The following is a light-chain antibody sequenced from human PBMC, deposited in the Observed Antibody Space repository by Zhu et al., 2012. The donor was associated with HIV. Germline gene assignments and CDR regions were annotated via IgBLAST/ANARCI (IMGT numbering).Light chain of an antibody. Sequence: ETVTITCRASQSVYKWLAWYQQKPEKAPKLLIYEASSLETGVPSRFSGSGSETEFTLTISSLQPDDFASYSCQQYYTPSYTFGQGTKLQIK. V-gene: IGKV1-5*03. J-gene: IGKJ2*01. CDR3: QQYYTPSYT. CDR2: EAS. CDR1: QSVYKW.